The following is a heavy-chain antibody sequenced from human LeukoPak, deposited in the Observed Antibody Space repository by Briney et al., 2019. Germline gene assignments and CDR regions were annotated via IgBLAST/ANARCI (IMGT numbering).Heavy chain of an antibody. V-gene: IGHV3-23*01. Sequence: GGSLRLPCAASGFTFSSYAMSWVRQAPGKGLEWVSAISGSGGSTYYADSVKGRFTISRDNSKNTLYLQMNSLRAEDTAVYYCAKTTWGPYYFDYWGQGTLVTVSS. CDR1: GFTFSSYA. D-gene: IGHD3-16*01. CDR3: AKTTWGPYYFDY. J-gene: IGHJ4*02. CDR2: ISGSGGST.